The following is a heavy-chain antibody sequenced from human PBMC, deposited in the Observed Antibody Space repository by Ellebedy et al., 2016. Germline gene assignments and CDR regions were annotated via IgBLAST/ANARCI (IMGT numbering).Heavy chain of an antibody. CDR3: ARMRYCGGDCWYFDY. J-gene: IGHJ4*02. CDR1: GGSISRSAYY. CDR2: AYYSGST. V-gene: IGHV4-39*01. D-gene: IGHD2-21*02. Sequence: SETLSLTCTVSGGSISRSAYYWGWIRQPPGKGLEWIGNAYYSGSTYYNPSLKSRVTISVDTSKNQFSLKLSSVTAADTAVYYCARMRYCGGDCWYFDYWGQGTLVTVSS.